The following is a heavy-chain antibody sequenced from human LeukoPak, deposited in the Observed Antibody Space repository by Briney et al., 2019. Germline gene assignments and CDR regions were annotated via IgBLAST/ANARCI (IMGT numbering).Heavy chain of an antibody. CDR3: ARVIGWDEPFDL. V-gene: IGHV3-74*01. CDR2: INTDGSST. Sequence: GGSLRLSCAASGFTLSNYWIHWVRQAPGKGLGWVSRINTDGSSTNYADSVRGRFTVSRDNAKNTLYLQMNSLRVEDTAVYYCARVIGWDEPFDLWGHGTLVTVSS. D-gene: IGHD1-26*01. J-gene: IGHJ3*01. CDR1: GFTLSNYW.